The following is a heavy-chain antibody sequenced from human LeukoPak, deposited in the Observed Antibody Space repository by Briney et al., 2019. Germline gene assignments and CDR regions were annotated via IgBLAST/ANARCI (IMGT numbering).Heavy chain of an antibody. CDR2: ITGYNDDT. CDR1: GYTFPNYG. V-gene: IGHV1-18*01. D-gene: IGHD1-1*01. CDR3: ARLYGRAYFDY. J-gene: IGHJ4*02. Sequence: ASVQASCKTCGYTFPNYGLSWVRPPRGQGLEGMALITGYNDDTLRAHHVQGRLAMNTDPSTNTVYSELRNLRSDDTAVYYCARLYGRAYFDYWGLGTLVTVSS.